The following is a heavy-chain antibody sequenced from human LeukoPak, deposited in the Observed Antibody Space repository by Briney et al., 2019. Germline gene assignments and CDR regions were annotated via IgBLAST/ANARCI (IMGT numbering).Heavy chain of an antibody. V-gene: IGHV1-8*02. CDR1: GYTFTSYG. D-gene: IGHD5-18*01. CDR3: ARVDGYSYGGNFDY. CDR2: MNPNSGNT. Sequence: ASVKVSCKASGYTFTSYGINWVRQATGQGLEWMGWMNPNSGNTGYAQKFQGRVTMTRNTSISTAYMELSSLRSEDTAVYYCARVDGYSYGGNFDYWGQGTLVTVSS. J-gene: IGHJ4*02.